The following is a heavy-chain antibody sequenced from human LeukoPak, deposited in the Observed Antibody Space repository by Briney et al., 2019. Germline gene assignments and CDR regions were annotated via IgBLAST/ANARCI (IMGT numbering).Heavy chain of an antibody. CDR1: GFTFSNYG. CDR3: AKGLMTTVTPLGY. Sequence: GGSLRLSCAASGFTFSNYGMHWVRQAPGKGLEWVAFTRYDGSNEHYSDSVKGRFTISRDNSKNTVYLQINSLRAEDTAVYSCAKGLMTTVTPLGYWGQGTLATVSS. D-gene: IGHD4-17*01. J-gene: IGHJ4*02. V-gene: IGHV3-30*02. CDR2: TRYDGSNE.